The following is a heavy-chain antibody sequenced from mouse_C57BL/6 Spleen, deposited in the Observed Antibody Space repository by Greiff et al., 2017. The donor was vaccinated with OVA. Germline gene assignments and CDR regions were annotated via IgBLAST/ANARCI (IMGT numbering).Heavy chain of an antibody. CDR2: IYPGRGST. D-gene: IGHD1-2*01. CDR3: ARLRITTAYFDV. V-gene: IGHV1-55*01. Sequence: VQLQQPGAELVKPGASVKMSCQASGYTFTSYWITWVKQRPGQGLEWIGDIYPGRGSTNYNEKFKSKATLTVDTSSSTAYMQLSSLTSEDSAVYYCARLRITTAYFDVWGTGTTVTVSS. CDR1: GYTFTSYW. J-gene: IGHJ1*03.